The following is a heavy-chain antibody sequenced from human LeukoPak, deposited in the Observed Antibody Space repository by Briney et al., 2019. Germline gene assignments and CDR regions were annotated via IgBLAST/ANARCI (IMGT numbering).Heavy chain of an antibody. D-gene: IGHD4-17*01. CDR1: GFIFNIFG. J-gene: IGHJ4*02. Sequence: PGGSLRLSCAASGFIFNIFGIHWVRQAPGKGLEWVALISFDGTKKYYADSVKGRFTISRDNSDNTLYLQMNSLTTDDTAVYYCAKEGTDYGDYPYYFDYWGQGTLVTVSS. CDR3: AKEGTDYGDYPYYFDY. CDR2: ISFDGTKK. V-gene: IGHV3-30*18.